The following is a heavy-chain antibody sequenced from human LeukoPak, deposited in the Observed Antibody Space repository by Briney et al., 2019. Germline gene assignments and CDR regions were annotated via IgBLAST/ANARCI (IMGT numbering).Heavy chain of an antibody. V-gene: IGHV4-31*03. CDR1: GGSISSGGYY. D-gene: IGHD3-10*01. Sequence: SETLSLTCTVSGGSISSGGYYWSWIRQHPGKGLEWIGYIYYSGSTYYNPSLKSRVTISVDTSKNQFSLKLSSVTAADTAVYYCARGEYYGSGSYYYGFDYWGQGTLVTVSS. CDR2: IYYSGST. J-gene: IGHJ4*02. CDR3: ARGEYYGSGSYYYGFDY.